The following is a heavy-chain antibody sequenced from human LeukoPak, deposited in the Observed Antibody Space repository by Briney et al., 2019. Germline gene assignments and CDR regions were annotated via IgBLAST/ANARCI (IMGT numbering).Heavy chain of an antibody. Sequence: ASVKVSCKSSGYTFTTYYMHWVRQAPGQGLEWMGWMNPNSGNTGYAQKFQGRVTITRNTSISTAYMELSSLRSEDTAVYYCARGLDCSSTSCYIDWFDPWGQGTLVTVSS. CDR1: GYTFTTYY. CDR3: ARGLDCSSTSCYIDWFDP. V-gene: IGHV1-8*03. CDR2: MNPNSGNT. D-gene: IGHD2-2*02. J-gene: IGHJ5*02.